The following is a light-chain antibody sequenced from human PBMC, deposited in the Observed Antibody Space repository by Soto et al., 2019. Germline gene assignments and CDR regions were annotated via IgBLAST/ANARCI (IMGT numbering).Light chain of an antibody. V-gene: IGKV1-5*01. Sequence: DIQMTQSPSTLSASVGDRVTITCRASQSISNRLAWYHQKPGKTPNLLIYDASNLGSGVPSRFSGSGSGTEFTLTISNLQPADFATYYCQQYENYWTFGQGTKVDI. CDR1: QSISNR. J-gene: IGKJ1*01. CDR2: DAS. CDR3: QQYENYWT.